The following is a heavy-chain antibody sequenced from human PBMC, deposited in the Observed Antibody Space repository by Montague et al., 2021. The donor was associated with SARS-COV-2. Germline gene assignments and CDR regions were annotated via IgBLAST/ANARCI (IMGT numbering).Heavy chain of an antibody. D-gene: IGHD2-2*01. Sequence: SETLSLTCTVSGGSISSSYWSWIRQPPGKGLEWIGYIYYNGTTNYSPSLKGRVSISVDTSKNQFSLEMNSVTAADTAVYYCARERGYQLLSGWFDPWGQGTLVTVSS. V-gene: IGHV4-59*01. CDR3: ARERGYQLLSGWFDP. J-gene: IGHJ5*02. CDR1: GGSISSSY. CDR2: IYYNGTT.